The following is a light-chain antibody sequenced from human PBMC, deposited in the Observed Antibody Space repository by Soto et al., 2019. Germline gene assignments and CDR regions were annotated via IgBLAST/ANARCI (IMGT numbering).Light chain of an antibody. CDR2: DAS. Sequence: EIVLTQSPATLSLSPGERATLSCRASQSVSSYLAWYQQKPGQAPRLLIYDASNMATGIPARFSGSGSGTDFTLTISSLEPEDFAVYYCQQRSNWPPLTCGGGTKVEIK. CDR3: QQRSNWPPLT. V-gene: IGKV3-11*01. J-gene: IGKJ4*01. CDR1: QSVSSY.